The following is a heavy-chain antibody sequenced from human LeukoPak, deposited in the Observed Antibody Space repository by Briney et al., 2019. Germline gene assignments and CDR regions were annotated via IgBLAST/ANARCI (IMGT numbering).Heavy chain of an antibody. CDR1: GFTFSSYA. V-gene: IGHV3-23*01. CDR3: AKDIFTMVRGAIDY. CDR2: ISGSGGST. J-gene: IGHJ4*02. Sequence: PGGSLRLSCAASGFTFSSYAMSWVRQAPGKGLEWVSAISGSGGSTYYADSVKGRFTISRDNAKNSLYLQMNSLRAEDTALYYCAKDIFTMVRGAIDYWGQGTLVTVSS. D-gene: IGHD3-10*01.